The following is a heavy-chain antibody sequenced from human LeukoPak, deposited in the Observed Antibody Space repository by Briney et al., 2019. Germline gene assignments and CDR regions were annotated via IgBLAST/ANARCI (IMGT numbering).Heavy chain of an antibody. Sequence: PGGSLRLSCAASGFTFDDYAMNWVRQAPGKGLEWVSSISSSSSYIYYADSVKGRFTISRDNAKNSLYLQMNSLRAEDTAVYYCARDLSSSGWYYFDYWGQGTLVTVSS. J-gene: IGHJ4*02. D-gene: IGHD6-19*01. CDR2: ISSSSSYI. CDR1: GFTFDDYA. V-gene: IGHV3-21*01. CDR3: ARDLSSSGWYYFDY.